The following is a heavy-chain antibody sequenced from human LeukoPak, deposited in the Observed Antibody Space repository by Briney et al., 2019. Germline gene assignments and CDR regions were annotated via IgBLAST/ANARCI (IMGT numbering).Heavy chain of an antibody. J-gene: IGHJ4*02. CDR1: GGSISSSSYY. Sequence: SETLSLTCTVSGGSISSSSYYWGWIRQPPGKGLEWIGSIYYSGSTYYNPSLKSRVTISVDTSKNQFSLKLSSVTAADTAVYYCARGSIAARLDYWGQGTLVTVSS. D-gene: IGHD6-6*01. V-gene: IGHV4-39*07. CDR3: ARGSIAARLDY. CDR2: IYYSGST.